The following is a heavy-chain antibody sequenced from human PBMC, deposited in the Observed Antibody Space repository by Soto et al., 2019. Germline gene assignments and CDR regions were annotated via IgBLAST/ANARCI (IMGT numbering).Heavy chain of an antibody. D-gene: IGHD5-18*01. CDR1: GFTFRTYW. CDR2: INQDGSEK. Sequence: EVQLVESGGGLVQPGGSLRLSCGASGFTFRTYWLSWVRQVPGKGLEWVANINQDGSEKNYVDSVKGRFTISRDNAKNSLYLQRSRLRAEDTALYYCARDGSTSWYSYDYHGMDVWGQGTTVTVSS. CDR3: ARDGSTSWYSYDYHGMDV. V-gene: IGHV3-7*04. J-gene: IGHJ6*02.